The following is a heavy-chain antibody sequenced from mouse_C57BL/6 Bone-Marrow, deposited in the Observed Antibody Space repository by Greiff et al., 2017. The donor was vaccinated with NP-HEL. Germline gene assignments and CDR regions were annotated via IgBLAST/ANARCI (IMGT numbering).Heavy chain of an antibody. Sequence: QVQLQQSGAELARPGASVKLSCKASGYTFTSYGISWVKQRTGQGLEWIGEIYPRSGTTYYNEKFKGKATLTADKSSSTAYMELRSLTSEDSAVYFCARRGDYDWFAYWGQGTLVTVSA. V-gene: IGHV1-81*01. D-gene: IGHD2-4*01. J-gene: IGHJ3*01. CDR3: ARRGDYDWFAY. CDR1: GYTFTSYG. CDR2: IYPRSGTT.